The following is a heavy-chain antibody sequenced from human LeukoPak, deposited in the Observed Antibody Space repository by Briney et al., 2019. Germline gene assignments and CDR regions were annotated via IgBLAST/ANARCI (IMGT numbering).Heavy chain of an antibody. CDR2: INPNSGVT. Sequence: GASVKVSCKASGYTFADYYMHWVRQAPGQGLEWMGWINPNSGVTNYAQKFQGRVTMTRDTSISTAYMELSRLRSDDTAVYYCAREDSSGYLTGENYFDYWGQGTLVTVSS. J-gene: IGHJ4*02. D-gene: IGHD3-22*01. V-gene: IGHV1-2*02. CDR1: GYTFADYY. CDR3: AREDSSGYLTGENYFDY.